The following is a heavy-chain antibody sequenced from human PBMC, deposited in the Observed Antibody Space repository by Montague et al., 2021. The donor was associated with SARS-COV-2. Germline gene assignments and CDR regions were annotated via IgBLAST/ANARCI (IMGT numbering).Heavy chain of an antibody. V-gene: IGHV3-30*04. Sequence: SLRLSCAASGFTFSSYAMHWVRQAPGKGLEWVAVISYDGSNKYYADSVKGRFTISRDNSKNTLYLQMNSLRAEDTAVYYCARGLAHYGMDVWGQGTTVTVSS. CDR2: ISYDGSNK. CDR1: GFTFSSYA. J-gene: IGHJ6*02. D-gene: IGHD3-3*02. CDR3: ARGLAHYGMDV.